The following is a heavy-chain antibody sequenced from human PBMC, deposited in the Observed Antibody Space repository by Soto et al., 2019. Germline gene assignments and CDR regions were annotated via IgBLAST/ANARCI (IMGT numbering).Heavy chain of an antibody. CDR2: INSFSGDT. J-gene: IGHJ2*01. CDR1: GYTFTHYG. CDR3: ARDLHSGGKYWYFDI. D-gene: IGHD2-15*01. V-gene: IGHV1-18*01. Sequence: QVQLVQSGAEAKKPGASVKVSCKASGYTFTHYGITSVRQAPGQGLEWMGWINSFSGDTNYPQKLTGRLTMTTDTSTNTVYMELRNLRSDDTAVYYCARDLHSGGKYWYFDIWGRGTLVTVSS.